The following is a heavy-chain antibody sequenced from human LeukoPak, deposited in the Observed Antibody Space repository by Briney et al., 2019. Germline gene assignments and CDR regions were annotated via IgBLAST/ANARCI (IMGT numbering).Heavy chain of an antibody. CDR3: ARGKSVGYSYGLSPLIDY. CDR1: GGSISSSSYY. Sequence: SETLSLTCTVSGGSISSSSYYWGWIRQPPGKGLEWIGSIYYSGSTYYNPSLKSRVTISVDTSKNQFSLKLSSVTAADTAVYYCARGKSVGYSYGLSPLIDYWGQGTLVTVSS. V-gene: IGHV4-39*01. CDR2: IYYSGST. J-gene: IGHJ4*02. D-gene: IGHD5-18*01.